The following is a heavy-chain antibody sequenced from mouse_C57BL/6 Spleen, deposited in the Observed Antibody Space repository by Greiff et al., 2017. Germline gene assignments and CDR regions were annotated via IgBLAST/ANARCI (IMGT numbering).Heavy chain of an antibody. CDR3: ARGYDYDDYAMDY. V-gene: IGHV3-1*01. Sequence: VKLMESGPGMVKPSQSLSLTCTVTGYSITSGYDWHWLRHFPGNKLEWMGYISYSGSTNYNPSLKSRISITHDTSKNHFFLKLKSVTTEDTATYYCARGYDYDDYAMDYGGQGTSVTVSS. CDR1: GYSITSGYD. J-gene: IGHJ4*01. CDR2: ISYSGST. D-gene: IGHD2-4*01.